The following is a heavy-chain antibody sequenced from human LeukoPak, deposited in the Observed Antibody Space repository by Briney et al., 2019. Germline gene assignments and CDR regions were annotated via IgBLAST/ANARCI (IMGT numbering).Heavy chain of an antibody. CDR2: ISSSSSYI. CDR1: GFTFSSYS. J-gene: IGHJ6*03. D-gene: IGHD5/OR15-5a*01. Sequence: GGSLRLSCAASGFTFSSYSMNWVRQAPGKGLEWVSSISSSSSYIYYADSVKGRFTISRDNAKNSLYLQMNSLRAEDTAVYYCARRVRATYYYYMDVWGKGTTVTVSS. CDR3: ARRVRATYYYYMDV. V-gene: IGHV3-21*01.